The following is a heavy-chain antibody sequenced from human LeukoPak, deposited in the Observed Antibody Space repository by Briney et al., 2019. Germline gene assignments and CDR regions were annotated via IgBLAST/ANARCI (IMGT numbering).Heavy chain of an antibody. CDR1: GGSISSYY. CDR2: IYTSGST. CDR3: ARHPHDYGDYGLDY. V-gene: IGHV4-4*07. D-gene: IGHD4-17*01. J-gene: IGHJ4*02. Sequence: ASETLSLTCTVSGGSISSYYWSWIRQPAGKGLEWIGRIYTSGSTNYNPSLKSRVTMSVDTSKNQFSLKLSSVTAADTAVYHCARHPHDYGDYGLDYWGQGTLVTVSS.